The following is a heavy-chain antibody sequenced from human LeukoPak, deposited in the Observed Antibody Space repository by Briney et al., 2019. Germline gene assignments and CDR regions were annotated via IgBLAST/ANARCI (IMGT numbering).Heavy chain of an antibody. CDR1: GFTFSSYS. J-gene: IGHJ4*02. V-gene: IGHV3-30*02. CDR2: IRYDGSNK. D-gene: IGHD1-26*01. Sequence: GGSLRLSCAASGFTFSSYSMHWVRQAPGKGLEWVAFIRYDGSNKYYADSVKGRFTISRDNSKNTLYLQMNSLRAEDTAVYYCAKDLARQWELPDYFDYWGQGTLVTVSS. CDR3: AKDLARQWELPDYFDY.